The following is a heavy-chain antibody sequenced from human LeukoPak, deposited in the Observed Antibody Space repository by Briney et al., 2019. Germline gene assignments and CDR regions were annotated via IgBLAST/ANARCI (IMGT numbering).Heavy chain of an antibody. CDR2: ISSSSSYI. D-gene: IGHD3-9*01. J-gene: IGHJ6*03. Sequence: GGSLRLSCAASGFTFSSYEMNWVRQAPGKGLEWVSYISSSSSYIYYADSVKGRFTISRDNAKNSLYLQMNSLRAEDTAVYYCARANDNYYYYYMDVWGKGTTVTISS. CDR1: GFTFSSYE. V-gene: IGHV3-21*05. CDR3: ARANDNYYYYYMDV.